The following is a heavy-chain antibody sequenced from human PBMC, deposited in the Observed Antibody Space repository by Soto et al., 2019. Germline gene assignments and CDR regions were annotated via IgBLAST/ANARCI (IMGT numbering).Heavy chain of an antibody. CDR1: GFTFSSYA. D-gene: IGHD2-21*01. J-gene: IGHJ4*02. V-gene: IGHV3-23*01. CDR3: AKEDLWWEFMSPHQLDY. CDR2: ISGSGGST. Sequence: EVQLLESGGGLVQPGGSLRLSCAASGFTFSSYAMSWVRQAPGKGLEWVSAISGSGGSTYYADSVKGRFTISRDNSKNTLYLQMNSLRAEDTAVYYCAKEDLWWEFMSPHQLDYWGQGTLVTVSS.